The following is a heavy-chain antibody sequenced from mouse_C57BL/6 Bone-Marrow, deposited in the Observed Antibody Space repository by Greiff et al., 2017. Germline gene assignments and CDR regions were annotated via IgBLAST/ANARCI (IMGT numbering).Heavy chain of an antibody. D-gene: IGHD1-1*01. V-gene: IGHV1-81*01. Sequence: QVQLQQSGAELARPGASVKLSCKASGYTFTSYGISWVKQRTGQGLEWIGEIYPRSGNTYYNEKFKGKATLTADKSSSTAYMELRSLTSEDSAVYFCARGGTTVVAYYFDYWGQGTTLTVSS. CDR3: ARGGTTVVAYYFDY. J-gene: IGHJ2*01. CDR1: GYTFTSYG. CDR2: IYPRSGNT.